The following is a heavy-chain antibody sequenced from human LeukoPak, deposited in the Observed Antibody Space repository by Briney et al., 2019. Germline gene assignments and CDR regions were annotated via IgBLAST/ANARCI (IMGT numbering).Heavy chain of an antibody. D-gene: IGHD3-22*01. CDR3: ARAGYYYDSSGHRGPPDY. CDR2: INPSGGST. J-gene: IGHJ4*02. Sequence: ASVKVSCKASGYTFTSYYMHWVRQAPGQGLEWMGIINPSGGSTSYAQKFQGRVTMTRDTSTSTVYMELSSLRSEDTAVYYCARAGYYYDSSGHRGPPDYWGQGTLVTVSS. V-gene: IGHV1-46*01. CDR1: GYTFTSYY.